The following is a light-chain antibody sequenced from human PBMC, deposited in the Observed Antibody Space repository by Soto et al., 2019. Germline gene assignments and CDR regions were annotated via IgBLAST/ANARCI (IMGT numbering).Light chain of an antibody. V-gene: IGKV3-20*01. CDR2: GAS. J-gene: IGKJ1*01. Sequence: DIVLTQSPGTLSLSPGERATLSCRASQSVSSNYLTWYQQKSGQAPRLLIYGASSRATGIPTRISGSGSGTDFTLTISKLEPEECAAYYCQQYDTSPRTFGQGTKVEI. CDR3: QQYDTSPRT. CDR1: QSVSSNY.